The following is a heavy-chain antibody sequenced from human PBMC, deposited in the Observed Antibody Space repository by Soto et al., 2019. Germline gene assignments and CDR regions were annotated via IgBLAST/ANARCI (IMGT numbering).Heavy chain of an antibody. CDR3: ARTRLWFGELKPYYFDY. CDR2: IDWDDDK. Sequence: SGPTLVNPTQTLTLTCTFSGFSLSTSGMCVSWIRQPPGKALEWLALIDWDDDKYYSTSLKTRLTISKDTSKNQVVLTMTNMDPVDTATYYCARTRLWFGELKPYYFDYWGQGTLVTVSS. CDR1: GFSLSTSGMC. J-gene: IGHJ4*02. D-gene: IGHD3-10*01. V-gene: IGHV2-70*01.